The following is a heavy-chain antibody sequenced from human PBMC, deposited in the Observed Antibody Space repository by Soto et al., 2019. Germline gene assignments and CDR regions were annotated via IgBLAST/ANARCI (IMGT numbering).Heavy chain of an antibody. Sequence: SVKVSCKASGGTFSSYAISWVRQAPGQGLEWMGGIIPIFGTANYAQKFQGRVTMTTDTSTSTAYMELRSLRSDDTAVYYCARGVASGAFDIWGQGTMVTVSS. J-gene: IGHJ3*02. CDR3: ARGVASGAFDI. CDR1: GGTFSSYA. CDR2: IIPIFGTA. D-gene: IGHD6-25*01. V-gene: IGHV1-69*05.